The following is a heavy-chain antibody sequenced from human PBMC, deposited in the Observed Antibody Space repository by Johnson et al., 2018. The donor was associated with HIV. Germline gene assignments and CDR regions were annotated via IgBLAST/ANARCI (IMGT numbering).Heavy chain of an antibody. CDR1: GFTFSSYA. Sequence: QMLLVESGGGVVQPGRSLRLSCAASGFTFSSYAMHWVRQAPGKGLEWVAVISYDGSNKYYADSVKGRFTISRDNSKNTLYLQMNTLRPEDTAFYYCARRASGWHAFDIWGQGTMVTVSS. V-gene: IGHV3-30*04. J-gene: IGHJ3*02. D-gene: IGHD6-19*01. CDR3: ARRASGWHAFDI. CDR2: ISYDGSNK.